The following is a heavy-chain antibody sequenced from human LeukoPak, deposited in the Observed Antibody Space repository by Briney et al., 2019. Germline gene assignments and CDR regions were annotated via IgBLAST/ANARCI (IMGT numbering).Heavy chain of an antibody. CDR3: ARDNSTWYFDL. D-gene: IGHD4-23*01. J-gene: IGHJ2*01. Sequence: SETLSLTCAVSGGSISSGGYTWSRIRQPPGRGLEWIGEINHSGSINYNPSLKSRVTISLDTSKNQFSLKLSSVTAADTAVYYCARDNSTWYFDLWGRGTLVTVSS. CDR1: GGSISSGGYT. CDR2: INHSGSI. V-gene: IGHV4-30-2*01.